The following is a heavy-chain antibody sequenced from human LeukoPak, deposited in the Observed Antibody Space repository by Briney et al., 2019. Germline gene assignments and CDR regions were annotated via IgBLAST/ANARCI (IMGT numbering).Heavy chain of an antibody. V-gene: IGHV1-46*01. CDR1: GYTFTSNH. CDR2: INPSGDST. D-gene: IGHD6-6*01. CDR3: AKIAARDTGEGY. J-gene: IGHJ4*02. Sequence: ASVKVSCKASGYTFTSNHIHWVRQAPGQGLEWMGVINPSGDSTSYAPNFQGRVTVTGDTSTSTVYMELSSLRSEDTAIYYCAKIAARDTGEGYWGQGTLVTVSS.